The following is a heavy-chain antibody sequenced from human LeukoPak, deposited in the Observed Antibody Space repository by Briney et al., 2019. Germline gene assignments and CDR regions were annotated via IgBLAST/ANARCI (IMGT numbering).Heavy chain of an antibody. Sequence: ASVKVSCKTSGYTFTNYYIHWVRQAPGQGLEWMGRIDPNTGGTKSAKNFQGRVTMTRDTSISTAYMELSRLRSDDTAVYYCARVVAVDAFDIWGQGTMVTVSS. V-gene: IGHV1-2*06. CDR1: GYTFTNYY. D-gene: IGHD2-15*01. J-gene: IGHJ3*02. CDR2: IDPNTGGT. CDR3: ARVVAVDAFDI.